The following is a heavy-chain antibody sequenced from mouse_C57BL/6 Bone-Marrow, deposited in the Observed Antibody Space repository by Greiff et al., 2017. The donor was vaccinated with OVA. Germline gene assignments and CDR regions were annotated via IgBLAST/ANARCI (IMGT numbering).Heavy chain of an antibody. J-gene: IGHJ4*01. V-gene: IGHV1-19*01. CDR1: GYTFTDYY. CDR2: INPYNGGT. Sequence: VQLQQSGPVLVKPGASVKMSCKASGYTFTDYYMNWVKQSHGKSLEWIGVINPYNGGTSYNQKFKGKATLTVDKSSSTAYMELNSLTSEDSAVYYCARWDYYGPYAMDYWGQGTSVTVSS. D-gene: IGHD1-1*01. CDR3: ARWDYYGPYAMDY.